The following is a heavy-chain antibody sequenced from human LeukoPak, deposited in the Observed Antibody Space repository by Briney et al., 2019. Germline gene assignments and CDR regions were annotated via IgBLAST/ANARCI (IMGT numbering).Heavy chain of an antibody. CDR1: GYSFTSYW. V-gene: IGHV5-51*01. CDR3: ARLPYVLRFLEWHIDY. J-gene: IGHJ4*02. Sequence: GESLKISCKGSGYSFTSYWIGWVRQMPGKGLEWMGIIYPGDSDTRYSPSFQGQVTISADKSISTAYLQWSSLKASDTAMYYCARLPYVLRFLEWHIDYWGQGTPVTVSS. D-gene: IGHD3-3*01. CDR2: IYPGDSDT.